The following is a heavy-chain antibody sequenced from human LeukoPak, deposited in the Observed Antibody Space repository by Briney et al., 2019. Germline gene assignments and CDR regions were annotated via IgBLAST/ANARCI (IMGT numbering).Heavy chain of an antibody. J-gene: IGHJ6*02. CDR2: INSDGSST. Sequence: GGSLRLSCAASGFTFSSYWMHWVRQAPGKGLVWVSRINSDGSSTSYADSVKGRFTISRDNAKNTLYLQMNSLRAEDTAVYYCAKDTRDFWSGYPPSYYYYGMDVWGQGTTVTVSS. D-gene: IGHD3-3*01. CDR1: GFTFSSYW. V-gene: IGHV3-74*01. CDR3: AKDTRDFWSGYPPSYYYYGMDV.